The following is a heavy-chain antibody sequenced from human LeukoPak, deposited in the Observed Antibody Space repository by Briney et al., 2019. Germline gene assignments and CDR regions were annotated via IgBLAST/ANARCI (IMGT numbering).Heavy chain of an antibody. CDR1: GYTFTNYA. V-gene: IGHV1-3*01. Sequence: ASVKVSCKASGYTFTNYAMQWVRQAPGQRLEWLGWINAGNGDLRYSQNFQGRVTITRDTSATTAYMELGSLTSEDTAVYCCARGRWTSTVTTYYLDYWGQGTLVTVSS. CDR3: ARGRWTSTVTTYYLDY. J-gene: IGHJ4*02. D-gene: IGHD4-17*01. CDR2: INAGNGDL.